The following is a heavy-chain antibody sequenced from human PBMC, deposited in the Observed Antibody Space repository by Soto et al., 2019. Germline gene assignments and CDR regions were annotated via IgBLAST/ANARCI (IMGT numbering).Heavy chain of an antibody. CDR1: GGSISSYY. J-gene: IGHJ4*02. Sequence: SETLSLTCTVSGGSISSYYLSWIRQPPGKGLECIGYIYYSGSTNYNPSLKSRVTISVDTSKNQFSLKLSSVTAADTAVYYCARARSLYGSGSYYNDYYFDYWGQGTLVTVSS. CDR2: IYYSGST. V-gene: IGHV4-59*01. D-gene: IGHD3-10*01. CDR3: ARARSLYGSGSYYNDYYFDY.